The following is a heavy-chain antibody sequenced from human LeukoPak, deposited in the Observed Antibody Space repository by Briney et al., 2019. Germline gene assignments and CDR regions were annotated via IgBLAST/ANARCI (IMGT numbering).Heavy chain of an antibody. D-gene: IGHD6-19*01. CDR1: GYTFTSYG. J-gene: IGHJ5*02. CDR3: AREGSGNWFDP. Sequence: ASVKXSCKASGYTFTSYGISWVRQAPXQGLEWMGWISAYNGNTNYAQKFQGRVTMITDTSTGTVYMELRSLRSDDTAVYYCAREGSGNWFDPWGQGTLVTVSS. CDR2: ISAYNGNT. V-gene: IGHV1-18*01.